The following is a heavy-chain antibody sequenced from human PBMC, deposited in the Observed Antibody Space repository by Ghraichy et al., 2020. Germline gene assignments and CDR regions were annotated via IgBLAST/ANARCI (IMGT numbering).Heavy chain of an antibody. CDR1: GFSLSNARMG. CDR2: IFSNDEK. D-gene: IGHD3-16*01. CDR3: ARIVDGGASFDY. V-gene: IGHV2-26*01. J-gene: IGHJ4*02. Sequence: XGPTLVKPTETLTLTCTVSGFSLSNARMGVSWIRQPPGKALEWLAHIFSNDEKSYSTSLKSRLTISKDTSKSQVVLTMTNMDPVDTATYYCARIVDGGASFDYWGQGTLVTVSS.